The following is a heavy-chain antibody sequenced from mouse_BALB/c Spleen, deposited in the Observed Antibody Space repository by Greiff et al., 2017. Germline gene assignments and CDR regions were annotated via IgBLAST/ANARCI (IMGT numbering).Heavy chain of an antibody. Sequence: DVMLVESGGGLVKPGGSLKLSCAASGFTFSSYTMSWVRQTPEKRLEWVATISSGGSYTYYPDSVKGRFTISRDNAKNTLYLQMSSLKSEDTAMYYCARGRGDYFDYWGQGTTLTVSS. V-gene: IGHV5-6-4*01. CDR2: ISSGGSYT. J-gene: IGHJ2*01. CDR1: GFTFSSYT. CDR3: ARGRGDYFDY.